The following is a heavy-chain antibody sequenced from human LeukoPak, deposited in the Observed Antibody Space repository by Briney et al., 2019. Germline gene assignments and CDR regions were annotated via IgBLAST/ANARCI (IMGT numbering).Heavy chain of an antibody. V-gene: IGHV3-23*01. D-gene: IGHD7-27*01. Sequence: GGSLRLSCAASGFIFNNYAMDWVRQAPGKGLEWVSLISRSGATTYYADSVKGRFTISRDNSRNTLYLQMTSLRAEDTAVYYCARDPGDRWFFDLWGRGTLVTVSS. CDR1: GFIFNNYA. CDR2: ISRSGATT. CDR3: ARDPGDRWFFDL. J-gene: IGHJ2*01.